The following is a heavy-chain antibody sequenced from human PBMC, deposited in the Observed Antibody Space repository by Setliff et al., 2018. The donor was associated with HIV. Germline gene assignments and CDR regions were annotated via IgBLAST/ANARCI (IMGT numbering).Heavy chain of an antibody. V-gene: IGHV3-72*01. CDR2: TRNKANGYIT. CDR3: VRAAAGLDI. CDR1: GFTFDDHA. J-gene: IGHJ4*02. Sequence: HPGGSLRLSCAASGFTFDDHAMSWVRQAPGKGLEWVGRTRNKANGYITEYGASVQGRFTISRDNSKDSLSLQMNNLKAEDTAVYYCVRAAAGLDIWSQGIRVTVSS.